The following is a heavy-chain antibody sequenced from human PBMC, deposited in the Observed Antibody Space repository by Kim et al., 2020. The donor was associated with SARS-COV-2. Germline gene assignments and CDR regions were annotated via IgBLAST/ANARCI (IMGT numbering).Heavy chain of an antibody. D-gene: IGHD1-26*01. J-gene: IGHJ4*02. V-gene: IGHV3-43*01. CDR1: GFTFDDYT. CDR3: AKGGIVGATRVFDY. Sequence: LSLTCAASGFTFDDYTMHWVRQAPGKGLEWVSLISWDGGSTYYADSVKGRFTISRDNSKNSLYLQMNSLRTEDTALYYCAKGGIVGATRVFDYWGQGTLVTVSS. CDR2: ISWDGGST.